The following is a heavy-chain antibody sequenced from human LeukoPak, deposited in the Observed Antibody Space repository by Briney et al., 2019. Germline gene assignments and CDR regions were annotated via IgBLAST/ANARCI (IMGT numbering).Heavy chain of an antibody. CDR3: ARARGYYYYMDV. Sequence: PSETLSLTCVVSGYSIGSGYYWAWIRQPPGKGLELIGSTYHSGSTNYNPSLKSRVTISVDTSKNQFSLNLNSVTAADTAVYYCARARGYYYYMDVWGKGTTVTVSS. D-gene: IGHD3-10*01. J-gene: IGHJ6*03. V-gene: IGHV4-38-2*01. CDR2: TYHSGST. CDR1: GYSIGSGYY.